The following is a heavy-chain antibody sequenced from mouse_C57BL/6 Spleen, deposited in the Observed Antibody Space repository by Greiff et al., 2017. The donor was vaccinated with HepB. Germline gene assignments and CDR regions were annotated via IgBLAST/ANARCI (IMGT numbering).Heavy chain of an antibody. J-gene: IGHJ2*01. CDR2: INPNTGGT. V-gene: IGHV1-18*01. Sequence: EVQLQQSGPELVKPGASVKIPCKASGYTFTDYNMDWVKQSHGKSLEWIGDINPNTGGTIYNQKFKGKATLTVDKSSSTAYMELRSLTSEDTAVYYSARPADGSGLFFDYWGQGTTLTDSS. CDR1: GYTFTDYN. CDR3: ARPADGSGLFFDY. D-gene: IGHD3-2*02.